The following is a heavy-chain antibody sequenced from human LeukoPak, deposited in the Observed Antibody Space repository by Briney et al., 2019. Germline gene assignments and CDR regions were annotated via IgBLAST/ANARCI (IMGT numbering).Heavy chain of an antibody. CDR1: GFSFSISA. V-gene: IGHV3-23*01. D-gene: IGHD1-26*01. CDR2: ISGSGGGT. CDR3: AKDLGRYRNNYFDY. J-gene: IGHJ4*02. Sequence: GGSLRLSCSASGFSFSISAMHWVRQAPEKGLEWVATISGSGGGTYYADSVKGRFTISRDDSKNTLYLQMNSLRAEDTAVYCCAKDLGRYRNNYFDYWGQGTLVTVSS.